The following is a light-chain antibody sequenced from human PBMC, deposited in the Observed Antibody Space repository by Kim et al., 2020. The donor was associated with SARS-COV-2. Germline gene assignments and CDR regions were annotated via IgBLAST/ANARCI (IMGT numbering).Light chain of an antibody. CDR1: QSVSSN. Sequence: EIVLTQSPATLSLSPGERATISCRASQSVSSNLAWYQQKPGQAPRLLIYDASNRATDIPARFSGSGSGTDFTLTISSLEPEDFAVYYCQQRGNWPLTFGGGTKVDIK. J-gene: IGKJ4*01. CDR3: QQRGNWPLT. V-gene: IGKV3-11*01. CDR2: DAS.